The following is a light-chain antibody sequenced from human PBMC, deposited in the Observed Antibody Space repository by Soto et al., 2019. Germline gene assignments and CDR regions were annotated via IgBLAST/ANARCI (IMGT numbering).Light chain of an antibody. Sequence: SALPQPASVSGSPGQSITISCSGTSSDVGGYNYVSWYQQHPGKAPKLMIYEVSKRPSGVSDRFSGSKSGNTASLTISGPQAEDEADYYCSSSTRRSPYAFRTGTKAPS. J-gene: IGLJ1*01. CDR2: EVS. CDR1: SSDVGGYNY. V-gene: IGLV2-14*01. CDR3: SSSTRRSPYA.